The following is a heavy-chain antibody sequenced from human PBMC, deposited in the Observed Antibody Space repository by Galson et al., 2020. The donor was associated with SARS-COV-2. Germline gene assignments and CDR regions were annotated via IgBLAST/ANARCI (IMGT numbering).Heavy chain of an antibody. J-gene: IGHJ4*02. V-gene: IGHV3-23*01. Sequence: TGGSLRLSCAASGFTLSNYSMTWVRPAPGQGLELVSTISTGGGTTFYPDSVKGRFTIDRDNSMNTLFLRMSGLRADDTAVYYGARVATRMVVATLDNWGKGGLVTVSS. CDR1: GFTLSNYS. CDR2: ISTGGGTT. D-gene: IGHD5-12*01. CDR3: ARVATRMVVATLDN.